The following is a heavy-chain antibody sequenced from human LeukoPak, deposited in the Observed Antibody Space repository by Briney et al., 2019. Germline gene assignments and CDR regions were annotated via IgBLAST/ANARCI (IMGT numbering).Heavy chain of an antibody. CDR1: GVSISSSEW. V-gene: IGHV4-4*02. Sequence: SETLSLTCAVSGVSISSSEWWIWVRQPPGQGLEWIGEVHRDGRTRYNPSLKSRVTMSMDYSKNQFSLSVTSVTAADTAIYYCGKTDIYFNPIDYWGPGSLVTVSS. J-gene: IGHJ4*02. D-gene: IGHD3-9*01. CDR2: VHRDGRT. CDR3: GKTDIYFNPIDY.